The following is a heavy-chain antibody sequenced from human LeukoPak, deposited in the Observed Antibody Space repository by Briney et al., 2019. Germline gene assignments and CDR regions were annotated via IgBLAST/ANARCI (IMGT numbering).Heavy chain of an antibody. V-gene: IGHV3-30-3*01. Sequence: QPGGSLRLSCAASGFTFSSYPMHWVRQAPGKGLEWVAIISYDETIKYYADSMKGRFTISRDNSKNTLYLQMSSLRAEDTAVYYCATSTIGGFCDYWGQGTLVTVSS. CDR3: ATSTIGGFCDY. CDR1: GFTFSSYP. J-gene: IGHJ4*02. CDR2: ISYDETIK. D-gene: IGHD3-16*01.